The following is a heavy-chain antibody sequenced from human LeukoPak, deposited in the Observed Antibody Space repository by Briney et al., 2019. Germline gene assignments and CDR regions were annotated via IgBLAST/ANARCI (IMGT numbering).Heavy chain of an antibody. J-gene: IGHJ5*02. V-gene: IGHV3-30*18. Sequence: GGSLRLSCAASGFTFSSYGMYWVRQAPGKGPEWVAFISYDGSDKHYVDSVKGRFTVSRDNSKNTLYLQMNSLRAEDTAVYYCAKDQHSSSWYNWFDPWGQGTLVTVSS. CDR3: AKDQHSSSWYNWFDP. D-gene: IGHD6-13*01. CDR1: GFTFSSYG. CDR2: ISYDGSDK.